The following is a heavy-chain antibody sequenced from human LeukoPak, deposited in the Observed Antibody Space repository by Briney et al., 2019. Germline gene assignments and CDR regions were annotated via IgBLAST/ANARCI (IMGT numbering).Heavy chain of an antibody. J-gene: IGHJ4*02. CDR1: GGSISSSSYY. CDR3: ANSANYGGNSGYFDY. Sequence: SETLSLTCTVSGGSISSSSYYWGWIRQPPGKGLEWIGSIYYSGSTYYNPSLKSRVSISVDTSKNQLSLKLSSVTAADTAVYYCANSANYGGNSGYFDYWGQGTLVTVSS. V-gene: IGHV4-39*01. D-gene: IGHD4-23*01. CDR2: IYYSGST.